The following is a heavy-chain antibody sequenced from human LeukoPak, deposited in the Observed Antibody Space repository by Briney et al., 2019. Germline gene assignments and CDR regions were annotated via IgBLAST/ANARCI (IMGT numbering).Heavy chain of an antibody. D-gene: IGHD1-26*01. Sequence: GGSLRLSCAASRFTFMNYAMSWVRQAPGKGLEWVANIKQDGSEKYYVDSVKGRFTISRDNAKNSLYLQMNSLRAEDTAVYYCAREEWELLRYYYYYMDVWGKGTTVTVSS. CDR3: AREEWELLRYYYYYMDV. V-gene: IGHV3-7*01. CDR1: RFTFMNYA. CDR2: IKQDGSEK. J-gene: IGHJ6*03.